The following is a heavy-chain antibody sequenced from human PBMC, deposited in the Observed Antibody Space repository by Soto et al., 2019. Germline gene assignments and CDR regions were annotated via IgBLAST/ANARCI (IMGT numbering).Heavy chain of an antibody. CDR1: GGSFSGYY. Sequence: SETLSLTCAVYGGSFSGYYWSWIRQPPGKGLEWIGEINHSGSTNYNPSLKSQVTISVDTSKNQFSLKLSSVTAADTAVYYCASRVATSTFDYWGQGTLVTVSS. D-gene: IGHD5-12*01. J-gene: IGHJ4*02. CDR2: INHSGST. CDR3: ASRVATSTFDY. V-gene: IGHV4-34*01.